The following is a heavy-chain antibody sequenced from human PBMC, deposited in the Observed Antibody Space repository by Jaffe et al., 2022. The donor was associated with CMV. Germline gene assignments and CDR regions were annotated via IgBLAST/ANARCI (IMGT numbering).Heavy chain of an antibody. CDR1: GFSLSTSGVG. D-gene: IGHD5-18*01. J-gene: IGHJ5*02. CDR2: IYWDDDK. V-gene: IGHV2-5*02. Sequence: QITLKESGPTLVKPTQTLTLTCTFSGFSLSTSGVGVGWIRQPPGKALEWLALIYWDDDKRYSPSLKSRLTITKDTSKNQVVLTMTNMDPVDTATYYCAHVTGLRGYSYGYESGGWFDPWGQGTLVTVSS. CDR3: AHVTGLRGYSYGYESGGWFDP.